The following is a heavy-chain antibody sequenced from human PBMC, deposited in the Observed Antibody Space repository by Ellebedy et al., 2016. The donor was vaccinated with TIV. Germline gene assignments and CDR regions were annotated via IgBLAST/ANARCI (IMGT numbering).Heavy chain of an antibody. CDR3: ARDPVGVGPAFDV. CDR1: GLTFSSHA. V-gene: IGHV3-23*01. Sequence: GESLKISCAASGLTFSSHAMSWVRQAPGKGLEWVSSITESGGNTYYADSVKGRFTISRDNSKDTLYLQMNSLRAEDKAIYYCARDPVGVGPAFDVWGQGTRVTVSS. CDR2: ITESGGNT. J-gene: IGHJ3*01. D-gene: IGHD4-23*01.